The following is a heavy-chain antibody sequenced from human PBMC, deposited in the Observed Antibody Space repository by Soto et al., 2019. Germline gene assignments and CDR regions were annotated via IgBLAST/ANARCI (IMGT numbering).Heavy chain of an antibody. CDR2: IYYSGIT. Sequence: PSETLSLTCTVSGGSISSGVYYWSWIRHHPGKGLEWIGYIYYSGITYYNPSLKSRVTISVDTSKNQFSLKLSSVTAADTAVYYCARELGMGPFDYWGQGTLVTVSS. CDR1: GGSISSGVYY. J-gene: IGHJ4*02. V-gene: IGHV4-31*03. D-gene: IGHD7-27*01. CDR3: ARELGMGPFDY.